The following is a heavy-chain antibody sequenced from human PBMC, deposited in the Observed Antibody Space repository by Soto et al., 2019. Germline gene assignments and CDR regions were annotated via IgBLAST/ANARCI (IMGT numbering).Heavy chain of an antibody. Sequence: GESLKISCKGSGYTFTDYWIGWVRQMPGKGLEWMGIIYPGDSDTRYSPSFQGQVTISADKSISTAYLQWSSLKASDTAMYYCARQGASDYDFWSGYSYYYGMDVWGQGTTVTVSS. CDR3: ARQGASDYDFWSGYSYYYGMDV. V-gene: IGHV5-51*01. CDR1: GYTFTDYW. J-gene: IGHJ6*02. CDR2: IYPGDSDT. D-gene: IGHD3-3*01.